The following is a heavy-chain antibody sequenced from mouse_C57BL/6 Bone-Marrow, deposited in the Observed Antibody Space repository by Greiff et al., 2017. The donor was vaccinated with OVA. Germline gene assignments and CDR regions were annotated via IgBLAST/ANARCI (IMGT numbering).Heavy chain of an antibody. CDR3: ARHCYYPYSFDY. J-gene: IGHJ2*01. D-gene: IGHD2-3*01. CDR2: INPSNGGT. V-gene: IGHV1-53*01. CDR1: GYTFTSYW. Sequence: VQLQQSGTELVKPGASVKLSCKASGYTFTSYWMTWVKQRPGQGLEWIGNINPSNGGTNYNEKFKSKATLTVDTSSSTAYMQLSSLPSEDSAVYYCARHCYYPYSFDYWGQGTTLTVSS.